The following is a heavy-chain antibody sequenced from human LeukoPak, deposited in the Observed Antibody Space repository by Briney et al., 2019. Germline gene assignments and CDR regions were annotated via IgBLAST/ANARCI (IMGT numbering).Heavy chain of an antibody. V-gene: IGHV3-21*01. J-gene: IGHJ4*02. Sequence: PGGSLRLSCAASGFTFSSYSMNWVRQAPGKGLEWVSSISSSSSYIYYADSVKGRFTISRDNAKNSLYLQMNSLRAEDTAVYYCAREMVVPAAMPDHWGQGTLVTVSS. CDR3: AREMVVPAAMPDH. CDR1: GFTFSSYS. D-gene: IGHD2-2*01. CDR2: ISSSSSYI.